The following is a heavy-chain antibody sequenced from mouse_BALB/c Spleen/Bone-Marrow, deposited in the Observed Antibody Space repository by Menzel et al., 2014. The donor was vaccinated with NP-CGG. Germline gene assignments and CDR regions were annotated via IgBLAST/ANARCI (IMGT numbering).Heavy chain of an antibody. V-gene: IGHV5-6*01. CDR2: ISSGGGYT. Sequence: EVQGVESGGDLVKPGGSLKLSCAASGFIFSTYGMSWVRQTPDKRLEWVATISSGGGYTYYPDSVKGRFTISRDNAKNTLYLQMSSLKSEDTAMYYCTRQGNWDRYAMDYWGQGTSVTVSS. D-gene: IGHD4-1*01. J-gene: IGHJ4*01. CDR1: GFIFSTYG. CDR3: TRQGNWDRYAMDY.